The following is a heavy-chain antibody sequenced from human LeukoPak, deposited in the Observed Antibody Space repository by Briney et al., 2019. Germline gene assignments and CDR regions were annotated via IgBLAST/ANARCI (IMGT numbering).Heavy chain of an antibody. D-gene: IGHD6-19*01. CDR3: ARRYSSGWYSV. CDR2: ISSSSSYI. J-gene: IGHJ4*02. CDR1: GFTFSSYS. Sequence: PGGSLRLSCAASGFTFSSYSINWVRQAPGKGLEWVSSISSSSSYIYYADSVKGRFTISRDNAKSSLYLQMNSLRAEDTAVYYCARRYSSGWYSVWGQGTLVTVSS. V-gene: IGHV3-21*01.